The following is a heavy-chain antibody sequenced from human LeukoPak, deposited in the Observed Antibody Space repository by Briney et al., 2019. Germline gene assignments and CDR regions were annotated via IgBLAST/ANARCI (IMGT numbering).Heavy chain of an antibody. D-gene: IGHD2-2*01. CDR1: GFIFSNDA. CDR3: ARDGSSTSWGYYFDY. V-gene: IGHV3-30*19. J-gene: IGHJ4*02. Sequence: GGSLRLSCAASGFIFSNDAMHWVRQAPGKGLEWVAVISYDGSNKYYADSVKGRFTISRDNSKNTLYLQMNSLRAEDTAVYYCARDGSSTSWGYYFDYWGQGTLVTVSS. CDR2: ISYDGSNK.